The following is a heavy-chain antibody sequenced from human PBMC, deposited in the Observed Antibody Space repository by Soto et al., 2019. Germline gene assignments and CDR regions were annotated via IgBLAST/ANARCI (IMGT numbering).Heavy chain of an antibody. CDR3: RVAAAYDAFDI. CDR1: GGSISSGRYY. D-gene: IGHD2-15*01. V-gene: IGHV4-31*03. J-gene: IGHJ3*02. Sequence: QVQLQESGPGLVRPSQTLSLTCTVSGGSISSGRYYWSWIRQHPGKGLEWIGYIYYSGSTYYNPSLKSRVTISVDTSKNQFSLKLSSVTAADTAVYYCRVAAAYDAFDIWGQGTMVTVSS. CDR2: IYYSGST.